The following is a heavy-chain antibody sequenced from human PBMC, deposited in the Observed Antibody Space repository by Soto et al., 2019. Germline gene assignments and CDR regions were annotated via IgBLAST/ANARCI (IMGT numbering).Heavy chain of an antibody. V-gene: IGHV1-18*01. Sequence: ASVKVSCTTSGYTLTDYGIGWVRQAPGQGLEWMGWINTYNGNTNHAQKLQGRVTMTTDTSTSTAYMELRSLRSDDTAVYYCARGVGSGTYYNQYNWFDPWGQGTLVTVSS. D-gene: IGHD3-10*01. CDR1: GYTLTDYG. CDR2: INTYNGNT. CDR3: ARGVGSGTYYNQYNWFDP. J-gene: IGHJ5*02.